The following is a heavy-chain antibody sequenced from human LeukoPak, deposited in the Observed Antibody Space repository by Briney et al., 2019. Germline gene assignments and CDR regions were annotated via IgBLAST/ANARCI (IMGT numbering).Heavy chain of an antibody. J-gene: IGHJ4*02. D-gene: IGHD2-21*01. Sequence: GSSVKVSCKASGGTFSSYAISWVRQAPGQGLEWMGRIIPILGIANYAQKFQGRVTITADKSTSTAYMELSSLRSEDTAVYYCAPHIGTSQEGYWGQGTLVTVSS. V-gene: IGHV1-69*04. CDR2: IIPILGIA. CDR1: GGTFSSYA. CDR3: APHIGTSQEGY.